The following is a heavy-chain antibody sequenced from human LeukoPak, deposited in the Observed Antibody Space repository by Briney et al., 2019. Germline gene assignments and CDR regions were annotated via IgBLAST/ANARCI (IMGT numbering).Heavy chain of an antibody. Sequence: GGSLRLSCAASGFTFSNAWMSWVRQAPGKGLEWVGRIKSKTDGGTTDYAAPVKGRFTISRDDSKNTLYLQMNSLRAEDTAVYYCAKENTYYYDSGGYFYFDYWGQGTLVTVSS. CDR3: AKENTYYYDSGGYFYFDY. J-gene: IGHJ4*02. CDR1: GFTFSNAW. D-gene: IGHD3-22*01. CDR2: IKSKTDGGTT. V-gene: IGHV3-15*01.